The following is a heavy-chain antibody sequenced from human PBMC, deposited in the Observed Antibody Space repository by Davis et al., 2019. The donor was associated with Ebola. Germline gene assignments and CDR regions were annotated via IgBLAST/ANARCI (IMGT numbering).Heavy chain of an antibody. J-gene: IGHJ4*02. CDR1: GFTFDDYA. D-gene: IGHD5-18*01. CDR2: INWNGGSS. CDR3: ARINSYGDFDY. V-gene: IGHV3-20*04. Sequence: GESLKISCAASGFTFDDYAMAWVRQPPGKGLEWVSGINWNGGSSGYTDSVKGRFTISRDNSKNTLYLQMNSLRAEDTAVYYCARINSYGDFDYWGQGTLVTVSS.